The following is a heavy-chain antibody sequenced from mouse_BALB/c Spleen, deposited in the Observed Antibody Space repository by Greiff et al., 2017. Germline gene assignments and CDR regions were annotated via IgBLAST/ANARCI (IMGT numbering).Heavy chain of an antibody. D-gene: IGHD1-1*01. V-gene: IGHV5-12-2*01. CDR2: ISNGGGST. Sequence: EVMLVESGGGLVQPGGSLKLSCAASGFTFSSYTMSWVRQTPEKRLEWVAYISNGGGSTYYPDTVKGRFTITRDNAKNTLYLQMSSLKSEDTAMYYCAGHDYGSSYVGAMDYWGQGTSVTVSS. J-gene: IGHJ4*01. CDR1: GFTFSSYT. CDR3: AGHDYGSSYVGAMDY.